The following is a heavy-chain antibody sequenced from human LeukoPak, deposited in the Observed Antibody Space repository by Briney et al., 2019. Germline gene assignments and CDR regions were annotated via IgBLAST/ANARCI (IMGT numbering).Heavy chain of an antibody. J-gene: IGHJ4*02. CDR3: ASRHYYDSSGYSY. Sequence: GGSLRLSCAASGFTFSSYEVNWVRQAPGKGLEWVSYISSSGSTIYYADSVKGRFTISRDNAKNSLYLQMNSLRAEDTAVYYCASRHYYDSSGYSYWGQGTLVTVSS. D-gene: IGHD3-22*01. V-gene: IGHV3-48*03. CDR2: ISSSGSTI. CDR1: GFTFSSYE.